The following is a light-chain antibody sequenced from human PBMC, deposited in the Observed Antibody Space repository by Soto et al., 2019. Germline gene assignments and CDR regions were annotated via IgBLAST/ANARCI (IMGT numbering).Light chain of an antibody. CDR3: QVWDSDNGYV. J-gene: IGLJ1*01. CDR1: NFGTKT. CDR2: DDG. V-gene: IGLV3-21*02. Sequence: LAQPPSVSVAPGQTARITCGGNNFGTKTVHWYQQRPGQAPVLVVYDDGDRPSGIPERFSGSNSGNTATLTISRVEAGDEADYFCQVWDSDNGYVFGTGTKVTV.